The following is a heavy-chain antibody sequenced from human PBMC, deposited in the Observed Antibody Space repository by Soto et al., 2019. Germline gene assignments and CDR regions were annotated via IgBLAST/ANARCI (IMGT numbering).Heavy chain of an antibody. Sequence: ASVKVSCKASGYTFTGYYMHWVRQAPGQGLEWMGWINPNSGGTNYAQKFQGWVTMTRDTSISTAYMELSRLRSDDTAVYYCARVYRSGWLHFDDWGQGSLVTVSS. D-gene: IGHD6-19*01. CDR2: INPNSGGT. CDR3: ARVYRSGWLHFDD. CDR1: GYTFTGYY. V-gene: IGHV1-2*04. J-gene: IGHJ4*02.